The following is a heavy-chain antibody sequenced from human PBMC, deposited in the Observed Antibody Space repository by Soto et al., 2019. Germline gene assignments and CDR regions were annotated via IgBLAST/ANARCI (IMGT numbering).Heavy chain of an antibody. Sequence: EVQLVESGGGLIQPGGFLRLSCAASGVTVSSNYMSWVRQAPGKGLEWVSVIYTSGGTYYADSVKGRFTISRDNSKNTVYLQMNSLRAEDTAVYYCASGDDVKAFDIWGQGTMVTVSS. CDR3: ASGDDVKAFDI. CDR2: IYTSGGT. J-gene: IGHJ3*02. D-gene: IGHD7-27*01. CDR1: GVTVSSNY. V-gene: IGHV3-53*01.